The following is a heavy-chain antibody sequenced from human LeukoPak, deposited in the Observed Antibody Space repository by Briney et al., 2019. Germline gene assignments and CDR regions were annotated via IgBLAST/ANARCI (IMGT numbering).Heavy chain of an antibody. CDR1: GGSIRSYY. V-gene: IGHV4-59*01. J-gene: IGHJ4*02. D-gene: IGHD5-18*01. CDR2: IYYSGST. CDR3: ARTPIQLWLGSFDY. Sequence: SETLSLTCTVSGGSIRSYYWSWIRQPPGKGLEWIGYIYYSGSTNYNPSLKSRVTISVDTSKNQFSLKLSSVTAADTAVYYCARTPIQLWLGSFDYWGQGTLVTVSS.